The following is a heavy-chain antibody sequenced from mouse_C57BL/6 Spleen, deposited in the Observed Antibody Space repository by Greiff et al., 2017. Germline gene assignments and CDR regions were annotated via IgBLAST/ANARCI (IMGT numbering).Heavy chain of an antibody. CDR1: GFTFSSYT. Sequence: EVQRVESGGGLVKPGGSLKLSCAASGFTFSSYTMSWVRQTPEKRLEWVATISGGGGNTYYPDSVKGRFTISRDNAKNTLYLQMSSLRSEDTALYYCARHHYGNGDYFDYWGQGTTLTVSS. V-gene: IGHV5-9*01. CDR2: ISGGGGNT. CDR3: ARHHYGNGDYFDY. D-gene: IGHD2-1*01. J-gene: IGHJ2*01.